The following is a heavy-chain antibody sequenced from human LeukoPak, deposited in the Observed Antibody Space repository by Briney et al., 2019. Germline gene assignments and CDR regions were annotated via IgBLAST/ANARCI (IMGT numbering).Heavy chain of an antibody. CDR2: IKQDGSEK. CDR1: GFTFSSYW. V-gene: IGHV3-7*01. Sequence: GGSLRLSCAASGFTFSSYWMSWVRQAPGKGLEWVANIKQDGSEKYYVDSVKGRFTISRDNAKNSLYLQLNSLRAEDTAVYYCAQSEYYYDSSGFDYWGQGTLVTVSS. CDR3: AQSEYYYDSSGFDY. D-gene: IGHD3-22*01. J-gene: IGHJ4*02.